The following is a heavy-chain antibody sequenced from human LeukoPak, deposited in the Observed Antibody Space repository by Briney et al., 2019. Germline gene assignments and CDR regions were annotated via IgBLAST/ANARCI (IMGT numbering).Heavy chain of an antibody. CDR1: GYTFTSYA. D-gene: IGHD2-15*01. V-gene: IGHV7-4-1*02. CDR2: INTNTGNP. CDR3: ARVPCSGGSCYFDY. Sequence: ASVKVSCKASGYTFTSYAMNWVRQAPGQELEWMGWINTNTGNPTYAQGFTGRFVFSLDTSVSTAYLQISSLKAEDTAVYYCARVPCSGGSCYFDYWGQGTLVTVSS. J-gene: IGHJ4*02.